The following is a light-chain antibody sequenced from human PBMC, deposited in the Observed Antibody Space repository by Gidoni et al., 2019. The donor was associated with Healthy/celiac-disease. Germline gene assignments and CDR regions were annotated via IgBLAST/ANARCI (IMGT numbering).Light chain of an antibody. CDR1: KSITSY. Sequence: MQITTSPSSLSASEGERVTITYLASKSITSYLNWYQQKTGKAPKLLLYAASSLQSGVASRVSGSGSGTDFTLTISSLKPEDFATYYCQQSYSTLWTFGKGTKVEIK. CDR2: AAS. V-gene: IGKV1-39*01. CDR3: QQSYSTLWT. J-gene: IGKJ1*01.